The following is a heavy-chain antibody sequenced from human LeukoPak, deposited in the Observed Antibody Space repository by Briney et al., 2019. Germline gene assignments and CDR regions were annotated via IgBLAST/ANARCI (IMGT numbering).Heavy chain of an antibody. CDR2: ISSSSSYT. J-gene: IGHJ4*02. CDR3: ARYCSGGSCYTGDYYFDY. V-gene: IGHV3-11*06. CDR1: VFTFSDYY. Sequence: GGSLRLSCAASVFTFSDYYLSWIRQAPGKGLEWVSYISSSSSYTNYADSVKGRFTISRDNAKNSLYLQMNSLRAEDTAVYYCARYCSGGSCYTGDYYFDYWGQGTVVTVSS. D-gene: IGHD2-15*01.